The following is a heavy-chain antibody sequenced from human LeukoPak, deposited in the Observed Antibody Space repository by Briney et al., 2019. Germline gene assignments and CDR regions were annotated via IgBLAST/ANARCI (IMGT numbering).Heavy chain of an antibody. CDR1: GFTLSTSA. J-gene: IGHJ4*02. CDR3: AKDVGRWESLHFFDY. CDR2: ISGSGAST. D-gene: IGHD1-26*01. Sequence: SGGSLRLSCLTSGFTLSTSAMSWVRQAPGKGLEWISGISGSGASTYYADSVKGRLTISRDDSRNTLYLQMNSLRGDDTAVYYCAKDVGRWESLHFFDYWGQGTLVTVSS. V-gene: IGHV3-23*01.